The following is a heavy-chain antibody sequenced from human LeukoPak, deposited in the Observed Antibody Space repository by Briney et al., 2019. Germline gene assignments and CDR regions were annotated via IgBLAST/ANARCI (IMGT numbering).Heavy chain of an antibody. CDR1: GGSISSGSYY. CDR2: IYYSGST. CDR3: ARGIAAAGKPKNWFDP. Sequence: PSETLSLTCTVSGGSISSGSYYWGWIRQPPGKGLEWIGSIYYSGSTYYNPSLKSRVTISVGKSKNQFSLKLSSVTAADTAVYYCARGIAAAGKPKNWFDPWGQGTLVTVSS. J-gene: IGHJ5*02. V-gene: IGHV4-39*07. D-gene: IGHD6-13*01.